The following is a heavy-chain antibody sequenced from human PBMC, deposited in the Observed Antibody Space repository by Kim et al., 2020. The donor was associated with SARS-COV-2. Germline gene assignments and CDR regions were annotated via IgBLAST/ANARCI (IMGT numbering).Heavy chain of an antibody. D-gene: IGHD3-10*01. CDR1: GGSISSSSYY. J-gene: IGHJ6*02. V-gene: IGHV4-39*02. CDR3: ARDQVWFGELSAYYYYYYGRDV. Sequence: SETLSLTCTVSGGSISSSSYYWGWIRQPPGQGLEWIGSIYYSGSTYYNPSLKSRVTISVDTSKTQFSLKLSSATAADTAVYYCARDQVWFGELSAYYYYYYGRDVWGQGTTVTVSS. CDR2: IYYSGST.